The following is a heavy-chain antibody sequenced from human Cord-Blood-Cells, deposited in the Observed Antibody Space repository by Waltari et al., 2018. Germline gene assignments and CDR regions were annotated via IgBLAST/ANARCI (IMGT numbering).Heavy chain of an antibody. V-gene: IGHV5-51*01. J-gene: IGHJ4*02. CDR2: IYPGDSDA. Sequence: EVQLVQSGAEVKKPGESLKISCKGSGYSFTSYWIGWVRQMPGKGREGMGYIYPGDSDARYSPSFQGQVTNSADKSISTAYLQWSSLKASDTAMYYCARLPLMGGGNSNFDYWGQGTLVTVSS. CDR1: GYSFTSYW. CDR3: ARLPLMGGGNSNFDY. D-gene: IGHD2-21*02.